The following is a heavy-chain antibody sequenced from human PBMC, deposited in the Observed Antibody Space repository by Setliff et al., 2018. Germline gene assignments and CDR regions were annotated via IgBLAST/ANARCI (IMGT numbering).Heavy chain of an antibody. CDR1: GFSFNNYW. CDR2: INKDGDGT. Sequence: PGGSLRLSCEASGFSFNNYWMYWVRQVPGKGLVWVSGINKDGDGTRYADSVRGRFTISRDNSKNTVYLRMNALRAEDTGLYYCAGDRGQVTVNNRYGFYYYGMDVWGQGTAVTVSS. J-gene: IGHJ6*02. V-gene: IGHV3-74*01. D-gene: IGHD3-16*02. CDR3: AGDRGQVTVNNRYGFYYYGMDV.